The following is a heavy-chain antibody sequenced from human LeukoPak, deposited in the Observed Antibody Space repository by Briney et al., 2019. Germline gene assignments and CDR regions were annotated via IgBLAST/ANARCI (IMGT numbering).Heavy chain of an antibody. Sequence: GGSLRLSCAASGFTFSSYWMSWVRQAPGKGLEWVANIKQDGSEKYYVDSVKGRFTISRDNAKNSLYLQMNSLRAEDTAVYYCARGERYYYDSSGYPLGLFDCWGQGTLVTVSS. CDR2: IKQDGSEK. CDR3: ARGERYYYDSSGYPLGLFDC. D-gene: IGHD3-22*01. J-gene: IGHJ4*02. V-gene: IGHV3-7*01. CDR1: GFTFSSYW.